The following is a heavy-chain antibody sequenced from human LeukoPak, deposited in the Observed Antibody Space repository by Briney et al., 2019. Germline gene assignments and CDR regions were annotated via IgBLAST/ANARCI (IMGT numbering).Heavy chain of an antibody. CDR3: AREHLGYCSSTSCYLNY. V-gene: IGHV1-18*01. Sequence: ASVKVSCKASGYTFTSYGISWVRQAPGQGLEWMGWISAYNGNTNYAQKLQGRVTMTTDTSTSTAYMELSSLRSEDTAVYYCAREHLGYCSSTSCYLNYWGQGTLVTVSS. J-gene: IGHJ4*02. CDR1: GYTFTSYG. D-gene: IGHD2-2*01. CDR2: ISAYNGNT.